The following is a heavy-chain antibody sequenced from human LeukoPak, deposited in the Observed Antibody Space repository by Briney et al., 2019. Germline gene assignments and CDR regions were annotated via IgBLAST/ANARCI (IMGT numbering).Heavy chain of an antibody. J-gene: IGHJ6*03. V-gene: IGHV3-23*01. CDR2: ISGTGGNT. D-gene: IGHD6-13*01. CDR3: ARMGYSSSWSYYYYYMDV. Sequence: GGPLRLSCAVTGFSFSNYAMSWVRQFPGKGLEWVSGISGTGGNTYYAASVKGRFTNSRDNTKSTLYLQMNSLRAEDTAVYYCARMGYSSSWSYYYYYMDVWGKGTTVTVSS. CDR1: GFSFSNYA.